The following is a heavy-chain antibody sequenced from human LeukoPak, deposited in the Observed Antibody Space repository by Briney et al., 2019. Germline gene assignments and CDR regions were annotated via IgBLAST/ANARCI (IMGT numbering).Heavy chain of an antibody. D-gene: IGHD1-20*01. CDR2: MNPNSGNT. J-gene: IGHJ4*02. CDR1: GYTSTSYD. V-gene: IGHV1-8*01. Sequence: GASVKVSCKASGYTSTSYDINWVRQATGQGLEWMGWMNPNSGNTGYAQKFQGRVTMTRDTSINTAYMELSRLTYDDTAVYYCAGLPRYNWNEPLDYWGQGTLVTVSS. CDR3: AGLPRYNWNEPLDY.